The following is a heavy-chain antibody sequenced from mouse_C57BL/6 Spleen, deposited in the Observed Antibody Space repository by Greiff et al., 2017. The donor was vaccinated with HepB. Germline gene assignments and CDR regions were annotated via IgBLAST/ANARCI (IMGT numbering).Heavy chain of an antibody. CDR2: IYPGDGDT. V-gene: IGHV1-82*01. J-gene: IGHJ3*01. D-gene: IGHD3-2*02. Sequence: QVQLQQSGPELVKPGDSVKISCKASGYAFSSSWMNWVKQRPGKGLEWIGRIYPGDGDTTYNGKFKGKATLTADKSSSTAYMQLSSLTSEDSAVYFCARAGDSSGSFAYWGQGTLVTVSA. CDR1: GYAFSSSW. CDR3: ARAGDSSGSFAY.